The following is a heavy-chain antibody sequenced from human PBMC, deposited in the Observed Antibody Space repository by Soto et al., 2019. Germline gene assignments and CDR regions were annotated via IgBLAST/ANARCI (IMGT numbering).Heavy chain of an antibody. J-gene: IGHJ4*02. D-gene: IGHD6-19*01. V-gene: IGHV3-74*01. CDR1: GSTFSSYW. Sequence: EVQLVESGGGLVQPGGSLRLSCAASGSTFSSYWMHWVRQAPGKGLVWVSRINSDRRITSYADSVKGRFTISRDNAKNTLYLQMNSLRVEDTAVYYCVNRRGWNYFDYWGQGTLVIVSS. CDR2: INSDRRIT. CDR3: VNRRGWNYFDY.